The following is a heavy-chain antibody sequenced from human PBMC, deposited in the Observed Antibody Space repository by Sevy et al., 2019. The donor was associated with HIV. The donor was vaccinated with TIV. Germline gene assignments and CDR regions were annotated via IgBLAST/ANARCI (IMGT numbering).Heavy chain of an antibody. Sequence: GGSLRLSCAASGFTFSSYAVSWVRQAPGKGLEWVSALSGSGGSTYYADSVKGRFTISRDNSKNTLFLQMNSLRADDTAVYYCASAIDYDSSGYHYNFDYWGQGTLVTVSS. J-gene: IGHJ4*02. D-gene: IGHD3-22*01. V-gene: IGHV3-23*01. CDR2: LSGSGGST. CDR1: GFTFSSYA. CDR3: ASAIDYDSSGYHYNFDY.